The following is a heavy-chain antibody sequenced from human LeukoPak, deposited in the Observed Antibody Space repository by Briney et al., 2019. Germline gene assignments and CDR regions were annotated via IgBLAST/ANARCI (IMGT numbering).Heavy chain of an antibody. D-gene: IGHD2-2*01. Sequence: MAGGSLRLSCAAAGFTFSSYSMNWVRQAPGKGLEWVSSISSSSSFIYYADSVKGRFTISRDNAKNSLYLQMNSLRAEDTAVYYCARDPPLGYCSSTSCPHLDYWGQGTLVTVSS. J-gene: IGHJ4*02. CDR3: ARDPPLGYCSSTSCPHLDY. V-gene: IGHV3-21*01. CDR1: GFTFSSYS. CDR2: ISSSSSFI.